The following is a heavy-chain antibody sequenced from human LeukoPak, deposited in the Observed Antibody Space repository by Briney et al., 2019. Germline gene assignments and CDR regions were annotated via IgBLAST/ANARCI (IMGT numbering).Heavy chain of an antibody. V-gene: IGHV4-30-4*01. CDR3: ALSPYDFWSGFYPNDAFDI. CDR2: IYYSGST. D-gene: IGHD3-3*01. Sequence: SQTLSLTCTVSGGSISSGDYYWSWIRQPPGKGLEWIGYIYYSGSTYYNPSLKSRVTISVDTSKNQFSLKLSSVTAADTAVYYCALSPYDFWSGFYPNDAFDIWGQGTMVTVSS. CDR1: GGSISSGDYY. J-gene: IGHJ3*02.